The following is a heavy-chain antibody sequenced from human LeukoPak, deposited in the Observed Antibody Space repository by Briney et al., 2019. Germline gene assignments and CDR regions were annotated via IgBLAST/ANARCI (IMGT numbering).Heavy chain of an antibody. CDR3: ARDKAARLYYYYYMDV. CDR2: INPSGGST. Sequence: ASVKVSCKASGYTFTSYYMHWVRQAPGQGLDWMGIINPSGGSTSYAQKFQGRVTMTRDTSTSTVYMELSSLRSEDTAVYYCARDKAARLYYYYYMDVWGKGTTVTVSS. V-gene: IGHV1-46*03. D-gene: IGHD6-6*01. CDR1: GYTFTSYY. J-gene: IGHJ6*03.